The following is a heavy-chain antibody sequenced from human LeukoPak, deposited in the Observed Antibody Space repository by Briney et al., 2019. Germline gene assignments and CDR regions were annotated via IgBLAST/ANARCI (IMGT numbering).Heavy chain of an antibody. CDR2: ISSSSSYI. V-gene: IGHV3-21*01. J-gene: IGHJ5*02. CDR3: ARGRGFGELLSNWFDP. D-gene: IGHD3-10*01. CDR1: GFTFSSYA. Sequence: GGSLRLSCAASGFTFSSYAMSWVRQAPGKGLEWVSAISSSSSYIYYADSVKGRFTISRDNAKNSLYLQMNSLRAEDTAVYYCARGRGFGELLSNWFDPWGQGTLVTVSS.